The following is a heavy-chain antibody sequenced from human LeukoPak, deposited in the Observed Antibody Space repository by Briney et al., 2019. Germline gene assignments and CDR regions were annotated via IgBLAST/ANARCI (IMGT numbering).Heavy chain of an antibody. CDR2: IYYSGST. D-gene: IGHD1-26*01. CDR1: GGSISSYY. CDR3: ARWSGGDFDY. J-gene: IGHJ4*02. V-gene: IGHV4-59*01. Sequence: SETLSLTCTVSGGSISSYYWSWIQQPPGKGLEWIGYIYYSGSTNYNPSLKSRVTISVDTSKNQFSLKLSSVTAADTAVYYCARWSGGDFDYWGQGTLVTVSS.